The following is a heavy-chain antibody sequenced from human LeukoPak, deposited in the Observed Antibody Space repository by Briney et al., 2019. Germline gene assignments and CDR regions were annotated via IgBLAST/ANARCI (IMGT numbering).Heavy chain of an antibody. Sequence: SETLSLTCTVSGGSISSYYWSWIRQPPGKGLEWIGYIYYSGSTNYNPPLKSRVTISVDTSKNQFSLKLSSVTAADTAVYYCARGNITMIVVGPMDVWGKGTTVTVSS. D-gene: IGHD3-22*01. CDR2: IYYSGST. V-gene: IGHV4-59*01. J-gene: IGHJ6*03. CDR1: GGSISSYY. CDR3: ARGNITMIVVGPMDV.